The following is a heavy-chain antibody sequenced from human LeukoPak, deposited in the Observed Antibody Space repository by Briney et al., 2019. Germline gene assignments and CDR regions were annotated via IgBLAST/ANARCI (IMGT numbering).Heavy chain of an antibody. D-gene: IGHD1-26*01. CDR1: GFTFSSYS. CDR2: ISSSSSYI. V-gene: IGHV3-21*01. Sequence: KPGGSLRLSCAASGFTFSSYSMNWVRQAPGKGLEWVSSISSSSSYIYYADPVKGRFTISRDNAKNSLYLQMNSLRAEDTAVYYCARVPAIVGATTLYYFDYWGQGTLVTVSS. J-gene: IGHJ4*02. CDR3: ARVPAIVGATTLYYFDY.